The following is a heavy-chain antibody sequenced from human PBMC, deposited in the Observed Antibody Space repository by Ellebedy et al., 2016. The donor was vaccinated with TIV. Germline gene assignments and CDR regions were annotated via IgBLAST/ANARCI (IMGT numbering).Heavy chain of an antibody. V-gene: IGHV3-33*03. J-gene: IGHJ5*02. Sequence: GESLKISCEASGFSFSVYGMVWVRQAPGKGLESVATTWFDGSKEYYADSVKGRFTISRDNAKNSLFLQMNSLRVEDTAVYYCARRASYGDYAVQVNPWFDPWGQGTLVTVSS. CDR2: TWFDGSKE. CDR3: ARRASYGDYAVQVNPWFDP. CDR1: GFSFSVYG. D-gene: IGHD4-17*01.